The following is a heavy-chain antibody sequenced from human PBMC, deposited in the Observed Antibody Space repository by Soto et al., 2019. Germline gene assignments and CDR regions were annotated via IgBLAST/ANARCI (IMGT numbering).Heavy chain of an antibody. V-gene: IGHV3-23*01. D-gene: IGHD6-19*01. J-gene: IGHJ4*02. CDR1: GFTFSSYA. Sequence: EVQLLESGGGLVQPGGSLRLSCAASGFTFSSYAMSWVRQAPGKGLEWVSAISGSGGRTYYADSVKGRFTISSDNAKNTLYLQMNSLRAEDTAVYYCAKDLLSSGWSRGHLLGYFDYWGQGTLVTVSS. CDR3: AKDLLSSGWSRGHLLGYFDY. CDR2: ISGSGGRT.